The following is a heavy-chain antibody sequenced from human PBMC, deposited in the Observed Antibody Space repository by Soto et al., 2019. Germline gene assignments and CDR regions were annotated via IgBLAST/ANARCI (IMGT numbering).Heavy chain of an antibody. Sequence: QEQLVESGGGVVQPGRSLRLSCAASGFTFNNYGIHWVRQAPGKGLEWVAVIWYDGSQTRYADSVKGRFTISRDNFQNTVYLQMDRLRDEDTAMYYCARDFTVGAIYSGVYYYSLDVWGRGNTVTVSS. J-gene: IGHJ6*01. CDR3: ARDFTVGAIYSGVYYYSLDV. CDR1: GFTFNNYG. V-gene: IGHV3-33*01. CDR2: IWYDGSQT. D-gene: IGHD1-26*01.